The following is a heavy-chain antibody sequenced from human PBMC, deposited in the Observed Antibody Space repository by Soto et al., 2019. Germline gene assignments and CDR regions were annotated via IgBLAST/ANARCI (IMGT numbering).Heavy chain of an antibody. V-gene: IGHV3-66*01. CDR2: IYSGGST. CDR1: GFTVSSNY. D-gene: IGHD3-3*01. Sequence: EVQLVESGGGLVQPGGSLRLSCAASGFTVSSNYMSWVRQAPGKGLEWVSVIYSGGSTYYRDSVKGRLTISRDNSKNTIFLQMNSLRAEDTAVYYCARSTTIYFDYWGQGTLVTVSS. CDR3: ARSTTIYFDY. J-gene: IGHJ4*02.